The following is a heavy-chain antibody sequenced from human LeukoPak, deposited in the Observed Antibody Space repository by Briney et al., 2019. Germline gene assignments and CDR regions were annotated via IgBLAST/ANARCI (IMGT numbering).Heavy chain of an antibody. CDR3: AKELPGYFDWLYPFDY. V-gene: IGHV3-23*01. Sequence: PGGSLTLSCAASGFTLSSYAMSWVRQAPGKGLEWVSAISGSGGSTYYADSVKGRFTISRDNSKNTLYLQMNSLRAEDTAVYYCAKELPGYFDWLYPFDYWGQGTLVTVSS. D-gene: IGHD3-9*01. CDR2: ISGSGGST. CDR1: GFTLSSYA. J-gene: IGHJ4*02.